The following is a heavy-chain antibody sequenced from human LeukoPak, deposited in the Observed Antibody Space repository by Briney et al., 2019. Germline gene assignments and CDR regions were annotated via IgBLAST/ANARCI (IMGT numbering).Heavy chain of an antibody. J-gene: IGHJ4*02. CDR1: GFTFSSYW. D-gene: IGHD4-17*01. V-gene: IGHV3-7*01. CDR3: ARENYGDYGGYFDY. Sequence: GGSLRLSCAASGFTFSSYWMSWVRQAPGKGLEWVANIKQDGSEKYYVDSVKGRFTISRDNAKNSLYLQMNSLRAEDTAVYYCARENYGDYGGYFDYWGQGTLVTVSS. CDR2: IKQDGSEK.